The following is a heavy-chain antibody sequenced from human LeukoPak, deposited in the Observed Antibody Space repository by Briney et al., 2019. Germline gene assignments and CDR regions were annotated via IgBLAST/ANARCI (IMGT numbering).Heavy chain of an antibody. CDR1: GGSISSGGYY. CDR2: IYTSGST. Sequence: SETLSLTCAVSGGSISSGGYYWSWIRQPAGKGLEWIGRIYTSGSTNYNPSLKSRVTMSVDTSKNQFSLKLSSVTAADTAVYYCARGNNDFEDYWGQGTLVTVSS. D-gene: IGHD1/OR15-1a*01. CDR3: ARGNNDFEDY. J-gene: IGHJ4*02. V-gene: IGHV4-61*02.